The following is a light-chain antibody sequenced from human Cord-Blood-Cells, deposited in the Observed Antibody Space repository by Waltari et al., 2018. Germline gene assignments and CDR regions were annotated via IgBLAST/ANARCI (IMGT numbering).Light chain of an antibody. Sequence: QSALTQPASVSWSPGQSLTLPSTGTSSDAGLYNLVSWYQQHPGKAPKLMMYEGSKRPSGVSNRFSGSKSGNTASLTISGLQAEDEADYYCCSYAGSVVFGGGTKLTVL. V-gene: IGLV2-23*01. CDR3: CSYAGSVV. CDR1: SSDAGLYNL. J-gene: IGLJ2*01. CDR2: EGS.